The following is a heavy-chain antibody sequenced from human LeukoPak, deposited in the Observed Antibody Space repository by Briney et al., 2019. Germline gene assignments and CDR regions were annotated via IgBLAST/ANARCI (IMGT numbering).Heavy chain of an antibody. CDR1: GGSISSGSYY. V-gene: IGHV4-61*02. Sequence: PSQTLSLTCTVSGGSISSGSYYWSWIRQPAGKGLEWIGRIYTSGSTNYNPSLKSRVTISVDTSKNQFSLKLSSVTAADTAVYYCAREGDFGELPYYFDHWGQGTLVTVSS. CDR2: IYTSGST. J-gene: IGHJ4*02. D-gene: IGHD3-10*01. CDR3: AREGDFGELPYYFDH.